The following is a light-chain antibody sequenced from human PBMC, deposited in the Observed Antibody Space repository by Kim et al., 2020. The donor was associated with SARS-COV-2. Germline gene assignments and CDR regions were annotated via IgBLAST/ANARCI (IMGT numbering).Light chain of an antibody. Sequence: ELTQPPSASGTPGQRVTISCSGSSSNIGSNTVNWYQQLPGTAPKLLIYSNNQRPSGVPDRFSGSKSGTSASLALSGLQSEDEADYYCAAWDDSLNGWVFGGGTQLTVL. J-gene: IGLJ3*02. V-gene: IGLV1-44*01. CDR2: SNN. CDR3: AAWDDSLNGWV. CDR1: SSNIGSNT.